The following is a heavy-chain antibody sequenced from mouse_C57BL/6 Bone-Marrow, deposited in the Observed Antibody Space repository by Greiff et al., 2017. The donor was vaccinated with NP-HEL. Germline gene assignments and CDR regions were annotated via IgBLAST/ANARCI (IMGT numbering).Heavy chain of an antibody. V-gene: IGHV1-80*01. Sequence: VQLQQSGAELVKPGASVKISCKASGYAFSSYWMNWVKQRPGKGLEWIGQIYPGDGDTNYNGKFKGKATLTADKSSSTAYMQLSSLTSEDSAVYFCAEASYYGSRYWYFDVWGTGTTVTVSS. J-gene: IGHJ1*03. CDR1: GYAFSSYW. CDR2: IYPGDGDT. CDR3: AEASYYGSRYWYFDV. D-gene: IGHD1-1*01.